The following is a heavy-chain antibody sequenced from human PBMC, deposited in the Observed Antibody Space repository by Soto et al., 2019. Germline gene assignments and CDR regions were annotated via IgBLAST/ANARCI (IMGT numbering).Heavy chain of an antibody. CDR2: IHYSGNT. V-gene: IGHV4-59*01. J-gene: IGHJ4*02. CDR1: GGSISGYY. CDR3: VRDGSSSSCHDY. D-gene: IGHD2-2*01. Sequence: SETLSLTCTVSGGSISGYYWSGIRQPPGKGLEWIGYIHYSGNTDYNSSLKSRVTLSVDTSKNRFSLKLTSVTAADTAVYYCVRDGSSSSCHDYCAQRTLVPVSS.